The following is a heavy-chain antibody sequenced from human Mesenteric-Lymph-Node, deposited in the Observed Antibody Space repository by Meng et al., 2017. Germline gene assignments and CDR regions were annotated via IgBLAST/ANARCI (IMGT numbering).Heavy chain of an antibody. CDR3: AKVASSGWCFDY. Sequence: GGSLRLSCAASGFTFSSYWMHWVRQAPGKGLEWVSAISGSGGSTYYADSVKGRFTISRDNSKNTLYLQMNSLRAEDTAVYYCAKVASSGWCFDYWGQGTLVTVSS. V-gene: IGHV3-23*01. D-gene: IGHD6-19*01. CDR2: ISGSGGST. J-gene: IGHJ4*02. CDR1: GFTFSSYW.